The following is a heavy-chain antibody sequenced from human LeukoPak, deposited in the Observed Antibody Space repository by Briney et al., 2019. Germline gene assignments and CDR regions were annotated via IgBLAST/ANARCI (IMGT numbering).Heavy chain of an antibody. CDR1: GYTFTSYY. V-gene: IGHV1-46*01. CDR2: INPSGGST. Sequence: ASVKVSCKASGYTFTSYYMHWVRQAPGEGLEWMGIINPSGGSTSYAQKFQGRVTMTRDTSISTAYMELSRLRSDDTAMYYCARNIWFGESSDGSDIWGQGTMVTVSS. D-gene: IGHD3-10*01. CDR3: ARNIWFGESSDGSDI. J-gene: IGHJ3*02.